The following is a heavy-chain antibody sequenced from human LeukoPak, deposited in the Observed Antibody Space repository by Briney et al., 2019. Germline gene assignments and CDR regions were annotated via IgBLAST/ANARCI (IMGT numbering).Heavy chain of an antibody. D-gene: IGHD5-18*01. CDR2: IYVSGTS. J-gene: IGHJ4*02. CDR1: GGSISDYY. Sequence: ASETLSLTCTVSGGSISDYYRGWIRQPAGKGLEWIGRIYVSGTSVYNPSLKSRVTMSVDTSKNQLSLRLQSVTAADTAVYYCARDDVDTPPFDYLGQGTLVTVSS. CDR3: ARDDVDTPPFDY. V-gene: IGHV4-4*07.